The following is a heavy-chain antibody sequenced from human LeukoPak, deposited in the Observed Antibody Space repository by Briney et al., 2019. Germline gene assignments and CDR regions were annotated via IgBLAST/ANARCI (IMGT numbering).Heavy chain of an antibody. J-gene: IGHJ5*02. CDR2: IYYSGST. Sequence: SQTLSLTCTVSGGSISSGDYYWSWIRQPPGKGLEWIGYIYYSGSTYYNPSLKSRVTISVDTSKNQFSLKLSSVTAADTAVYYCARGGMTFHNWLDPWGQGTLVTVSS. CDR3: ARGGMTFHNWLDP. CDR1: GGSISSGDYY. D-gene: IGHD2/OR15-2a*01. V-gene: IGHV4-30-4*01.